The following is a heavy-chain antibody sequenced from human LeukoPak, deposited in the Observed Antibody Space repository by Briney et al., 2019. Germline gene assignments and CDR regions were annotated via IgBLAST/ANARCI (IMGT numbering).Heavy chain of an antibody. CDR1: GGSISSYY. D-gene: IGHD2-8*01. V-gene: IGHV4-59*12. J-gene: IGHJ4*02. Sequence: PSETLSLTCTVSGGSISSYYWSWIRQPPGKGLEWIGYIYFTGSTNYNPSLKSRVTMSVDTSNNQFSLKLSSVTAADTAVYYCARRYCTDGVCYLVCWGQGTLVTVSS. CDR3: ARRYCTDGVCYLVC. CDR2: IYFTGST.